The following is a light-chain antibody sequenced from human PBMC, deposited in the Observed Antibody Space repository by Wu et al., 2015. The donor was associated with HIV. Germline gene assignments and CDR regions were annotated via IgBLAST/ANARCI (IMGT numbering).Light chain of an antibody. J-gene: IGKJ1*01. CDR1: QSVSSDF. CDR3: QQYGSSRGT. Sequence: EIVLTQSPGTLSLSPGERTTLSCRASQSVSSDFLAWYQQKPGQAPRLLISGASSRATGIPDRFSGSGSGTDFTLTITRLDPEDFAVYYCQQYGSSRGTFGQGTKVEMK. V-gene: IGKV3-20*01. CDR2: GAS.